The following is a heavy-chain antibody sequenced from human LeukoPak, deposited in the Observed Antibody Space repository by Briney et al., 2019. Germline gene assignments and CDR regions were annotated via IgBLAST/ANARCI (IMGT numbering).Heavy chain of an antibody. V-gene: IGHV4-34*01. CDR1: GGSFSGYY. D-gene: IGHD6-25*01. CDR2: INHSGST. CDR3: ARVLFGAASWFDP. J-gene: IGHJ5*02. Sequence: SETLSLTCAVYGGSFSGYYWSWIRQPPGKGLEWIGEINHSGSTNYNPSLKSRVTISVDTSKNQFSLKLSSVTAADTAVYYCARVLFGAASWFDPWGQGTLVTVSS.